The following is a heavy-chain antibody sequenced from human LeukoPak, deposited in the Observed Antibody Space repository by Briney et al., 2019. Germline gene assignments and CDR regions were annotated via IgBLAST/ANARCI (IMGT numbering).Heavy chain of an antibody. J-gene: IGHJ3*02. D-gene: IGHD3-22*01. CDR1: GFTFSSYA. V-gene: IGHV3-23*01. CDR3: AREKGYDSSGYWVGDAFDI. Sequence: GGSLRLSCAASGFTFSSYAMNWVGQAPGKGLEWVSAISGSGGSTYYADSVKGRFTISRDNSKNTLYLQMNSLRAEDTAVYYCAREKGYDSSGYWVGDAFDIWGQGTMVTISS. CDR2: ISGSGGST.